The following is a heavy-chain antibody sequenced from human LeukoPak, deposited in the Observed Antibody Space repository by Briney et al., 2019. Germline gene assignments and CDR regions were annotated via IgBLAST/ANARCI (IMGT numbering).Heavy chain of an antibody. CDR3: AKDRDYDILTGYKRAFDY. D-gene: IGHD3-9*01. J-gene: IGHJ4*02. Sequence: GGSLRLSCAASGFTFSRYAMSWVRQAPGKGLEWVSTISGSGGNTYYGDSVRGRFTISRDNSKNTLYLQMNSLRAEDTAVYYCAKDRDYDILTGYKRAFDYWGQGTLVTVSS. V-gene: IGHV3-23*01. CDR2: ISGSGGNT. CDR1: GFTFSRYA.